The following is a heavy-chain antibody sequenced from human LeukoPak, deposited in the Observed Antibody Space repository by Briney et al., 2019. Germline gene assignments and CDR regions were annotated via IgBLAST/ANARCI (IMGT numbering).Heavy chain of an antibody. D-gene: IGHD2-2*01. CDR1: GGSISSRNW. CDR2: IYHSGST. V-gene: IGHV4-4*02. CDR3: ARKGAYCSSTSCYVGVDY. J-gene: IGHJ4*02. Sequence: SGTLSLTCAVSGGSISSRNWWSWGRQPPGKGLEWIGEIYHSGSTNYNPSLKSRVTISVDKSKNQFSLKLSSVTAADTAVYYCARKGAYCSSTSCYVGVDYWGQGTLVTVSS.